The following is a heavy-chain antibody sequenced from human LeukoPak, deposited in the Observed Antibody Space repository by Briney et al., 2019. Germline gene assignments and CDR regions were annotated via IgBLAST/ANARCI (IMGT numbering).Heavy chain of an antibody. D-gene: IGHD2-15*01. V-gene: IGHV3-23*01. J-gene: IGHJ4*02. Sequence: PGGSLRLSCAASGFTFSSYAMSWVRQAPGKGLEWVSAISGSGGSTYYADSVKGRFTISRDNSKNTLYLQMNSLRAEDTAVYYCARVSFIGYCSDGSCYQDYWGQGTLVTVSS. CDR1: GFTFSSYA. CDR3: ARVSFIGYCSDGSCYQDY. CDR2: ISGSGGST.